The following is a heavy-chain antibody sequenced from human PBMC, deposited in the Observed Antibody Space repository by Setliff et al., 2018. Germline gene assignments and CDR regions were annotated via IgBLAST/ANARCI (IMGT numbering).Heavy chain of an antibody. CDR3: AKDFRDLGYSDY. V-gene: IGHV3-23*01. Sequence: GGSLRLSCAASGFTFSSYAMSWVRQAPGKGLEWVSAISGSGGSTYYADSVKGRFTISRDNSKNTLYLQMNSLRTEDTAVYYCAKDFRDLGYSDYWGQGTLVTVSS. CDR2: ISGSGGST. J-gene: IGHJ4*02. CDR1: GFTFSSYA.